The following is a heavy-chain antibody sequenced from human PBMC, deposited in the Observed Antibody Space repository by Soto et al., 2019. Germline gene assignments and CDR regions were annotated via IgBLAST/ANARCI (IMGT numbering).Heavy chain of an antibody. J-gene: IGHJ5*02. CDR3: APSPGGLRLDP. V-gene: IGHV1-2*02. D-gene: IGHD3-10*01. Sequence: QVQLVQSGAEVKKPGASVKVSCKASGYSFTDYYIHWVRQAPGQGLEWMGWISPHSGGTQYAQAFQDRVTMTRDTSISTVYLDLSRLRSDDTVVYYCAPSPGGLRLDPWGQGTLVTVSS. CDR2: ISPHSGGT. CDR1: GYSFTDYY.